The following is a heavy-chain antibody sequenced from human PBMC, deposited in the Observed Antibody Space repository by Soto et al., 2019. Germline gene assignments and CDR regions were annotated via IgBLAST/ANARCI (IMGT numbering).Heavy chain of an antibody. V-gene: IGHV4-30-4*01. J-gene: IGHJ4*02. D-gene: IGHD3-10*01. CDR3: ARWRISGSYSTYFDY. Sequence: QVQLQESGPGLVKPSQTLSLTCTVSGGSISSGDYYWSWIRQPPGKGLEWIGYIYYSGSTYYNPSLKSRVTISVATSKNQFALKLSSVTAAATAVYYCARWRISGSYSTYFDYWGQGTLVTVSS. CDR2: IYYSGST. CDR1: GGSISSGDYY.